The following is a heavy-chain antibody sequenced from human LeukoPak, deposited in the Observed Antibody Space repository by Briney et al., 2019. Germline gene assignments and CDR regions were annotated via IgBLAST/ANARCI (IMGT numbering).Heavy chain of an antibody. CDR2: ISGRSGTT. D-gene: IGHD6-19*01. CDR3: ASDSSGWYIEPFDY. J-gene: IGHJ4*02. CDR1: GFTFTSSA. V-gene: IGHV3-23*01. Sequence: HPGGSLRRSCVASGFTFTSSAMSWVRQAPGKGLEWVSAISGRSGTTYYADSVKGRFTISRDNAKNSLYLQMNSLRAEDTAVYYCASDSSGWYIEPFDYWGQGTLVTVSS.